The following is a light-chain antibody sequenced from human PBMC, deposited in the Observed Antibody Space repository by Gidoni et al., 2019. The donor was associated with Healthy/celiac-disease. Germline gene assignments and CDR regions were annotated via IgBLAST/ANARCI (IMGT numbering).Light chain of an antibody. Sequence: QSVLSQPPSVSGAPGQGVTISCTGSSSNIGAGYNVHWYPQLPGTAPKPLIFGNRNRPSGVPDRFSGSKSGTSASLAITGLQAEDEADYYCQSYDSSLSVVFGGGTKLTVL. CDR2: GNR. CDR1: SSNIGAGYN. J-gene: IGLJ2*01. V-gene: IGLV1-40*01. CDR3: QSYDSSLSVV.